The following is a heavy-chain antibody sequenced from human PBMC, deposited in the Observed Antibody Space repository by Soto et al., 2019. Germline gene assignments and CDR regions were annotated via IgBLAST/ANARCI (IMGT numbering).Heavy chain of an antibody. CDR2: ISAYNGNT. CDR3: GGDGRPPRG. Sequence: QVQLVQSGAEVKKPGASVKVSCNASGYTFTSYGISRVRQAPGQGPEWMGWISAYNGNTNSAQKLQGRVTLTTDTATRTAEVEVGRLRSDDTGVDYCGGDGRPPRGGGQGTLGSVSS. V-gene: IGHV1-18*01. J-gene: IGHJ4*02. CDR1: GYTFTSYG. D-gene: IGHD3-10*01.